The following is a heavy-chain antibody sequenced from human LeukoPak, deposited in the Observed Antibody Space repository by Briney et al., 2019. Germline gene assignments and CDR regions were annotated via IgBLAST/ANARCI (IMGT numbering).Heavy chain of an antibody. Sequence: SETLSLTSTVSGGSISSSNYYWGWTRQPPGKGLEWFGSISYSGGTSYNPSLRSRVTISVDTSKNQFSLKLNSVTAADTAVYYCAREVEYYDSSGYRPHAFDVWGQGTVVTVSS. D-gene: IGHD3-22*01. V-gene: IGHV4-39*02. CDR2: ISYSGGT. CDR1: GGSISSSNYY. J-gene: IGHJ3*01. CDR3: AREVEYYDSSGYRPHAFDV.